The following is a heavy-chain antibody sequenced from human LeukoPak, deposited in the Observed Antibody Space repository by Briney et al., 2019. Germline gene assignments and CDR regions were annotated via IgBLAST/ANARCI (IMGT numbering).Heavy chain of an antibody. J-gene: IGHJ6*03. CDR3: ARGLGHSQPRSTSSSRMTIYYYYMDV. D-gene: IGHD6-6*01. CDR2: ISDSGIS. V-gene: IGHV4-59*01. CDR1: GDSISSYY. Sequence: SETLSLTCTVSGDSISSYYWSWVRQPPGKGLEWIGYISDSGISNYNPSLKSRVTMSLDTSKNQLSLKLNSVTAADTAVYYCARGLGHSQPRSTSSSRMTIYYYYMDVWGKGATVTVSS.